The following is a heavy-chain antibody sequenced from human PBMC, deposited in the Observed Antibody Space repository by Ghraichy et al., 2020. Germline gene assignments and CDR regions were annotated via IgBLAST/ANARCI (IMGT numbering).Heavy chain of an antibody. D-gene: IGHD2-15*01. V-gene: IGHV1-69*13. J-gene: IGHJ6*03. CDR2: IIPIFGTA. CDR1: GGTFSSYA. CDR3: ARERGYCSGGSCYPGYMDV. Sequence: SVKVSCKASGGTFSSYAISWVRQAPGQGLEWMGGIIPIFGTANYAQKFQGRVTITADESTSTAYMELSSLRSEDTAVYYCARERGYCSGGSCYPGYMDVWGKGTTVTVSS.